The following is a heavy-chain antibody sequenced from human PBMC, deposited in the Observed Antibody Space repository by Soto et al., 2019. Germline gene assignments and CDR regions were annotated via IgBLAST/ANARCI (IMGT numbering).Heavy chain of an antibody. D-gene: IGHD5-12*01. CDR2: INADKGDT. CDR1: GYTFTNYA. V-gene: IGHV1-3*01. J-gene: IGHJ4*02. Sequence: QVQLVQSGAEVKKPGASVKVSCKASGYTFTNYAMHWVRQAPGQRLEWMGWINADKGDTSYSQRLQGRVTITRDTXAXRASMELSSLQCEDTAVYYCARISGGGGYDPPGVDYWGQGTLVTVSS. CDR3: ARISGGGGYDPPGVDY.